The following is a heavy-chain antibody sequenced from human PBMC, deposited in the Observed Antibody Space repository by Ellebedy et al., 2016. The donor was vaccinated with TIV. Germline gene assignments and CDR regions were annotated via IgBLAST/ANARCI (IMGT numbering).Heavy chain of an antibody. CDR2: IYYSGST. J-gene: IGHJ6*02. CDR1: GGSISSYY. D-gene: IGHD3-10*01. CDR3: ARHGSGSYANYYGMDV. Sequence: SETLSLTXTVSGGSISSYYWSWIRQPPGKGLEWIGYIYYSGSTNYNPSLKSRVTISVDTSKNQFSLKLSSVTAADTAVYYCARHGSGSYANYYGMDVWGQGTTVTVSS. V-gene: IGHV4-59*08.